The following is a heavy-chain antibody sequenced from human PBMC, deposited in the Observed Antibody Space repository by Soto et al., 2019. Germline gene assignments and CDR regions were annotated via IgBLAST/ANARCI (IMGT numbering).Heavy chain of an antibody. J-gene: IGHJ4*02. V-gene: IGHV4-34*01. D-gene: IGHD4-4*01. CDR3: ARGNSNYEY. CDR2: INHSGST. Sequence: SETLSLTCAVYGGSFSGYYWSWIRQPPGKGLEWIGEINHSGSTNYNPSLKSRVTISVDTSKNQFSLKLSSVTAADTAVYYCARGNSNYEYWCQGTLVTVFS. CDR1: GGSFSGYY.